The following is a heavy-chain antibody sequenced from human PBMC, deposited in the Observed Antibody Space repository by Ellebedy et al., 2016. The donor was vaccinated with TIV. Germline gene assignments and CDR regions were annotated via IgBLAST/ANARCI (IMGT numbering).Heavy chain of an antibody. CDR3: ASTQTVLITPRPGLGAFDM. CDR2: IHYSGST. D-gene: IGHD6-6*01. Sequence: MPSETLSLTCTVSGGSISSYYWSWIRQPPGKGLEYIGYIHYSGSTYYKPSLKSRLTLSVDTSKNQFSLKLSSVTAADTAMYYCASTQTVLITPRPGLGAFDMWGLGTMVTVSS. CDR1: GGSISSYY. J-gene: IGHJ3*02. V-gene: IGHV4-59*08.